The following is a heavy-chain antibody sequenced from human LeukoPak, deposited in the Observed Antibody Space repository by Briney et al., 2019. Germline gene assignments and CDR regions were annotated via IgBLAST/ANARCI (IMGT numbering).Heavy chain of an antibody. J-gene: IGHJ5*02. CDR3: ASFPGLIPS. Sequence: QPGGSLTLSCAASGFTFRRYWMHWVRQAPGKGLVWVSHINSDGSNTDYADSVKGRFTISRDNAKNTLYLQMNSLRAEDTAVYYCASFPGLIPSWGQGTLVTVSS. D-gene: IGHD2-2*02. CDR2: INSDGSNT. V-gene: IGHV3-74*01. CDR1: GFTFRRYW.